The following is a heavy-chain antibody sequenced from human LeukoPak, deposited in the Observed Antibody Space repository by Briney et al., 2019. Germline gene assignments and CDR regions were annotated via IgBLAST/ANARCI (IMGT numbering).Heavy chain of an antibody. D-gene: IGHD1-1*01. V-gene: IGHV4-34*01. CDR2: INHSGST. CDR3: ARLWIGPTVRFDP. CDR1: GGSFSGYY. Sequence: SETLSLTCAVYGGSFSGYYWSWIRQPPGKGLEWIGEINHSGSTNYNPSLKSRVTLSVDTSQNQVSLKLTSVTAADTAVYYCARLWIGPTVRFDPWGQGTLVSVSS. J-gene: IGHJ5*02.